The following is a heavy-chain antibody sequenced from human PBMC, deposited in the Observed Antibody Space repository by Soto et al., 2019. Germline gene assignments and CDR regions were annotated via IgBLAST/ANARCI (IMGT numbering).Heavy chain of an antibody. D-gene: IGHD1-26*01. V-gene: IGHV1-46*01. CDR2: INPSGGST. J-gene: IGHJ3*02. Sequence: ASVKVSCKASGYTFTSYYMHWVRQAPGQGLEWMGIINPSGGSTSYAQKFQGRVTMTRDTSTSTVYMELSSLRSEDTAVYYCARDKRLFVPSMSPWDYFDIWGQGIMVSVSS. CDR3: ARDKRLFVPSMSPWDYFDI. CDR1: GYTFTSYY.